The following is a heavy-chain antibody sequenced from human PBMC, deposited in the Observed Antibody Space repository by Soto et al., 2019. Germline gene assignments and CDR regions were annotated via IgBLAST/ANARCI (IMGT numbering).Heavy chain of an antibody. J-gene: IGHJ3*01. V-gene: IGHV4-59*01. CDR1: GGSITSDF. Sequence: SETLSLTCNVSGGSITSDFWSWIRQPPGKGLEWIGYVYYSGAADYNPSLKPRVTISIATSKTQFSLRLASATAADTGVYYCARDHGSYPNTWGQGILVTVS. CDR3: ARDHGSYPNT. CDR2: VYYSGAA. D-gene: IGHD3-16*02.